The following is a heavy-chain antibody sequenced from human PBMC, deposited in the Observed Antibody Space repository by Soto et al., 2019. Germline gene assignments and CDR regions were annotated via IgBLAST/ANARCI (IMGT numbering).Heavy chain of an antibody. CDR2: IIPVLGIP. CDR1: GGTFSSYP. Sequence: QVQLVQSGAEVKKPGSSVKVSCKASGGTFSSYPISWVRQAPGQGLEWMGRIIPVLGIPNYAQKFQGRVTITADKSTSTAYMELSSLRSEEPAVYYCARALVSDYDTDYWGQGTLVTVSS. V-gene: IGHV1-69*02. D-gene: IGHD5-12*01. J-gene: IGHJ4*02. CDR3: ARALVSDYDTDY.